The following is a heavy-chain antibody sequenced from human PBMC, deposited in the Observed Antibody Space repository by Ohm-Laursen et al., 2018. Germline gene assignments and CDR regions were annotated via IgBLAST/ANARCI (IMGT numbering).Heavy chain of an antibody. Sequence: SLRLSCSASTLTFSNCGMHWVRQAPGKGLEWVADIWYDGTNKKYGDSVKGRFTISRDNSKKKLYLQMNSLRVGDTAVYYCAKDKQWLVYDYWGQGTLVTVSS. CDR1: TLTFSNCG. V-gene: IGHV3-33*06. CDR2: IWYDGTNK. CDR3: AKDKQWLVYDY. J-gene: IGHJ4*02. D-gene: IGHD6-19*01.